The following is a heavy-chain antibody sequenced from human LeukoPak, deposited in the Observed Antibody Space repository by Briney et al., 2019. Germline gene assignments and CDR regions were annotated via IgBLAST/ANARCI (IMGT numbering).Heavy chain of an antibody. V-gene: IGHV3-21*01. D-gene: IGHD4-11*01. Sequence: GGSLRLSCAASGFTFSSYSMNWVRQAPGKGLEWVSSISSSSSYIYYADSVKGRFTISRDNAKNSLYLQMNSLRAEDTAVYYCARDSGDSNYGFYYYGMDVWGQGTTVTVSS. CDR3: ARDSGDSNYGFYYYGMDV. J-gene: IGHJ6*02. CDR2: ISSSSSYI. CDR1: GFTFSSYS.